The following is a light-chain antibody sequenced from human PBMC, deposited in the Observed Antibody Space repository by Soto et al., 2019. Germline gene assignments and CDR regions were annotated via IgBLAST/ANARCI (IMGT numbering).Light chain of an antibody. V-gene: IGKV3-20*01. Sequence: TQSPSTLSASVGDRVTITCRASQSIGSWLAWYQQKPGQAPRLLIYGASSRATGIPDRFSGSGSGTDFTLTISRLEPEDFAVYYCQQYGSSSWTFGQGTKVDIK. CDR1: QSIGSW. CDR2: GAS. CDR3: QQYGSSSWT. J-gene: IGKJ1*01.